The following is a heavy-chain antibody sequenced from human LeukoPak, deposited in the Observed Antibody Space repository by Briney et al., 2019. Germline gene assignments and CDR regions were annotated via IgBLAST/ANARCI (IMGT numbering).Heavy chain of an antibody. Sequence: GASVKVSCNASGYTFTGYYMHWVRQTPGQGLEWIGWINPNTGVKKYTQNFQGRVTMTRDTSISTAYMELSGLRSDDTAVYYCAREASNAFDTWGQGTMVTVSS. CDR3: AREASNAFDT. CDR1: GYTFTGYY. V-gene: IGHV1-2*02. CDR2: INPNTGVK. J-gene: IGHJ3*02.